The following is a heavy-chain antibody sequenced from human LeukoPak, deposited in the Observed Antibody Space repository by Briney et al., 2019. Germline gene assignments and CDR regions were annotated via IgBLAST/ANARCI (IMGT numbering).Heavy chain of an antibody. Sequence: PGGSLRLSCAASGFTFSSYWMHWVRHAPGKGLVWVSRIDIDGSSTTYAGSVKGRFTISRDNAKNTLYLQMNNLRAEDTAVYYCARDRPHNWFDPWGQGTLVTVSS. CDR1: GFTFSSYW. CDR3: ARDRPHNWFDP. V-gene: IGHV3-74*01. J-gene: IGHJ5*02. CDR2: IDIDGSST.